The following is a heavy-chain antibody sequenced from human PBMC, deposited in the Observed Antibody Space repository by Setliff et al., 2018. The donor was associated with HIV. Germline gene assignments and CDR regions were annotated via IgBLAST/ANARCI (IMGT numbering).Heavy chain of an antibody. V-gene: IGHV1-46*01. Sequence: ASVKVSCKASGYTFTSYAMNWVRQAPGQGLEWMGIINPSGGSTSYAQKFQGRVTMTRDTSTSTVYMELSSLRSEDTAVYYCARDGYSVGYCSSTSCYAADFDYWGQGTLVTVSS. CDR3: ARDGYSVGYCSSTSCYAADFDY. CDR2: INPSGGST. CDR1: GYTFTSYA. D-gene: IGHD2-2*01. J-gene: IGHJ4*02.